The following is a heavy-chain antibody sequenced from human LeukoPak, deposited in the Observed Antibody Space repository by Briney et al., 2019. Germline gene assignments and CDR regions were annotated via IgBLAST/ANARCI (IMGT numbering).Heavy chain of an antibody. CDR3: AACAVGSIFGVFEY. CDR2: IDYSGTT. D-gene: IGHD3-3*01. Sequence: SETLSLTCTASGDSSWSGAYYWSWIRQHPGKGLEWIGYIDYSGTTYYNPSLKSRTLISEDTSKTQFSLQLTPVPTPLTALFFCAACAVGSIFGVFEYWGQGTQVIVSS. J-gene: IGHJ4*02. V-gene: IGHV4-30-4*02. CDR1: GDSSWSGAYY.